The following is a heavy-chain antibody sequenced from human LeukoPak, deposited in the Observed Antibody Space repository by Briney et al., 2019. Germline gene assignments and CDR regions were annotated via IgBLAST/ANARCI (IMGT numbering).Heavy chain of an antibody. CDR1: GFTFSRYA. V-gene: IGHV3-23*01. D-gene: IGHD3-16*02. CDR3: AHTDSDYDYVWGSYRQIKLDY. Sequence: GGSLRLSCAASGFTFSRYAMSWVRQAPGKGLEWVSVISGSGGSTYYADSVKGRFTISRDNSKNTLYLQMNSLRAEDTAVYYCAHTDSDYDYVWGSYRQIKLDYWGQGTPVTVSS. CDR2: ISGSGGST. J-gene: IGHJ4*02.